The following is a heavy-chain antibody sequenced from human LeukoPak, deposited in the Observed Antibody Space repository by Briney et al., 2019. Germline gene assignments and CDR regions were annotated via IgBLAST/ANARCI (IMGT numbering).Heavy chain of an antibody. Sequence: GGSLRLSCAASGFTFSNAWMNWVRQAPGKGLEWVSVLYSDDTTYYADSVKGRFTISRDNTKGSLFLQLNSLRAEDTAVYYCARDLGYCTNGVSHTRFDYWGQGTLVAVSS. CDR3: ARDLGYCTNGVSHTRFDY. V-gene: IGHV3-53*01. D-gene: IGHD2-8*01. CDR1: GFTFSNAW. CDR2: LYSDDTT. J-gene: IGHJ4*02.